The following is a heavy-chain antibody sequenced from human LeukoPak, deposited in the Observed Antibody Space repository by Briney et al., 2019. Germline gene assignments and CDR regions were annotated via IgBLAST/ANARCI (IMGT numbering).Heavy chain of an antibody. CDR1: GGSISSNNG. D-gene: IGHD6-19*01. J-gene: IGHJ4*02. CDR3: ARDRSSGWFDY. V-gene: IGHV4-4*02. Sequence: SGTLSLTCAVSGGSISSNNGWSWVRQHPGKGLEYIGYIYYSGSTYYNPSLKSRVAMSVDTSKSQFSLKLSSVTAADTAVYYCARDRSSGWFDYWGQGTLVTVSS. CDR2: IYYSGST.